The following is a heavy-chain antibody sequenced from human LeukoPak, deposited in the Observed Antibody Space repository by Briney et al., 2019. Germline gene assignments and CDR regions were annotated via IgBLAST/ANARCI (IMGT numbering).Heavy chain of an antibody. Sequence: GGSLRLSCAASGFIFRSYGMNWVRQAPGKGLEWVSAISGSGGSTYYADSVKGRFTISRDNSKNTLYLQMNSLRAEDTAVYYCAKPAWGYSGGQLNYYFDYWGQGTLVTVSS. CDR2: ISGSGGST. CDR3: AKPAWGYSGGQLNYYFDY. D-gene: IGHD2-15*01. J-gene: IGHJ4*02. CDR1: GFIFRSYG. V-gene: IGHV3-23*01.